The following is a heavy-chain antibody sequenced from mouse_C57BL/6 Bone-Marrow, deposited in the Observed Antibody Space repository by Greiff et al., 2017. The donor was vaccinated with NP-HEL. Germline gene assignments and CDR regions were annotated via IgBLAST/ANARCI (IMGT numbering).Heavy chain of an antibody. V-gene: IGHV14-4*01. CDR1: GFNIKDDY. J-gene: IGHJ4*01. CDR2: IDPENGDT. CDR3: TTPSYYGSSFYAMDY. D-gene: IGHD1-1*01. Sequence: EVMLVESGAELVRPGASVKLSCTASGFNIKDDYMHWVKQRPEQGLEWIGWIDPENGDTEYASKFQGKATITADTSSNTAYLQLSSLTSEDTAVYYCTTPSYYGSSFYAMDYWGQGTSVTVSS.